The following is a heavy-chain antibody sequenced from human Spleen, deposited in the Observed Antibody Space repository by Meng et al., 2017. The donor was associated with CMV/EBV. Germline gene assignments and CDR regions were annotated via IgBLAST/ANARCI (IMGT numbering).Heavy chain of an antibody. Sequence: VSGGSVSRGSYYWSWVRQPPGKGMEWIGYIYYSGSTNYSPSLKSRVTISVDTSKNQFSLKLSSVTAADTAVYYCASLHRWFGNDYWGQGTLVTVSS. CDR1: GGSVSRGSYY. J-gene: IGHJ4*02. CDR3: ASLHRWFGNDY. CDR2: IYYSGST. V-gene: IGHV4-61*01. D-gene: IGHD3-10*01.